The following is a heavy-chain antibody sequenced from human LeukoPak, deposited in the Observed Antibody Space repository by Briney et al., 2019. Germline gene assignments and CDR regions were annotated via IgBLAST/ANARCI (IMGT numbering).Heavy chain of an antibody. CDR1: GYTFTSYG. CDR2: ISAYNGNT. Sequence: ASVKVSCKASGYTFTSYGTSWVRQAPGQGLEWMGWISAYNGNTNYAQKLQGRVTMTTDTSTSTAYMELRSLRSDDTAVYYCAREAWDYGSLSYWGQGTLVTVSS. J-gene: IGHJ4*02. CDR3: AREAWDYGSLSY. V-gene: IGHV1-18*01. D-gene: IGHD4-17*01.